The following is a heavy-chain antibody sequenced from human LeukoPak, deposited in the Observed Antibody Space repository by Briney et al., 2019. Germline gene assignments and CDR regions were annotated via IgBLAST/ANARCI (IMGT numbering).Heavy chain of an antibody. Sequence: GGSLRLSCAASGFTFSTFELNWVRQAPGEGLECVSYISSSGTTVYYADSVKGRYTISRDNARSALYLQMNSLRAEDTAVYYCAGGFGSYSPDYWGQGTLVTVSS. V-gene: IGHV3-48*03. D-gene: IGHD3-10*01. J-gene: IGHJ4*02. CDR2: ISSSGTTV. CDR1: GFTFSTFE. CDR3: AGGFGSYSPDY.